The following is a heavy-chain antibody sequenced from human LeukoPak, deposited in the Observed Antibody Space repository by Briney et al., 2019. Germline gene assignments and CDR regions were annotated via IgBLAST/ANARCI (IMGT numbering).Heavy chain of an antibody. V-gene: IGHV3-7*01. J-gene: IGHJ4*02. CDR1: GFTFSNYW. D-gene: IGHD6-19*01. CDR3: ARVQGSSGPGIFEY. Sequence: PGGSLRLSCAASGFTFSNYWMSWVRQAPGKGLEWVANINQDGSEKYYVDSVKGRFTISRDDARSSLYLQMNCLRVEDTAVYYCARVQGSSGPGIFEYWGQGTLVPVSS. CDR2: INQDGSEK.